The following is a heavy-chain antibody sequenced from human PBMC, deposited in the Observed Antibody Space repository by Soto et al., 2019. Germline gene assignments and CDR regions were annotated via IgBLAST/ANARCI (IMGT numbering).Heavy chain of an antibody. CDR1: GGSISSYY. Sequence: SETLSLTCTVSGGSISSYYWSWIRQPPGKGLEWIGYIYYSGSTNYNPSLKSRVTISVDTSKNQFSLKLSSVTAADTAVYHCARDEGYSSSWYHYWGQGTLVTVSS. CDR2: IYYSGST. V-gene: IGHV4-59*01. CDR3: ARDEGYSSSWYHY. J-gene: IGHJ4*02. D-gene: IGHD6-13*01.